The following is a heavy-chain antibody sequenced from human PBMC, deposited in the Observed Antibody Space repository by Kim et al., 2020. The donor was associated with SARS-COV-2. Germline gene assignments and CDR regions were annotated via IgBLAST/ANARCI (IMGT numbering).Heavy chain of an antibody. CDR3: AKDPDYGDYVLWSGMDV. Sequence: GGSLRLSCAASGFTFSSYGMHWVRQAPGKGLEWVAVISYDGSNKYYADSVKGRFTISRDNSKNTLYLQMNSLRAEDTAVYYCAKDPDYGDYVLWSGMDVWGQGTTVTVSS. V-gene: IGHV3-30*18. CDR1: GFTFSSYG. CDR2: ISYDGSNK. D-gene: IGHD4-17*01. J-gene: IGHJ6*02.